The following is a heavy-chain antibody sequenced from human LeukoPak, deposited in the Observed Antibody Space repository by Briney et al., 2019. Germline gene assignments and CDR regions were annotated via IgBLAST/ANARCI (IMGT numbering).Heavy chain of an antibody. CDR1: GGSISSSSYY. Sequence: SETLSLTCTVSGGSISSSSYYWGWIRQPPGKGLEWIGSIFYSGSTYYNPSLKSRVTISVDTSKNQFSLKLNSVTAADTAVYYCARHPMTTSWFDPWGQGTLATVSS. CDR3: ARHPMTTSWFDP. V-gene: IGHV4-39*01. D-gene: IGHD3-22*01. CDR2: IFYSGST. J-gene: IGHJ5*02.